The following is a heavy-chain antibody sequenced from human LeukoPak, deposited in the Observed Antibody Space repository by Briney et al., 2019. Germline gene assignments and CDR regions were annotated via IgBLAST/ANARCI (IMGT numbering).Heavy chain of an antibody. V-gene: IGHV3-21*01. CDR2: ISSSSSYI. D-gene: IGHD5-24*01. Sequence: GGSLRLSCAASGFTFSSYSMSWVRQAPGKGLEWVSSISSSSSYIYYADSVKGRFTSSRDNAKNSLYLQMNSLRAEDTAVYYCARDEDGYNYYWGQGTLVTVSS. CDR1: GFTFSSYS. J-gene: IGHJ4*02. CDR3: ARDEDGYNYY.